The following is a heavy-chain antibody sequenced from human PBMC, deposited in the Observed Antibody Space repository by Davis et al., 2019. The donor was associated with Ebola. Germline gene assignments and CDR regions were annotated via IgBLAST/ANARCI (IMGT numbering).Heavy chain of an antibody. V-gene: IGHV4-34*01. CDR3: ARGRYYDTGRYYRGYYYFGMDV. J-gene: IGHJ6*02. CDR1: GESFSGFH. Sequence: PSETLSLTCAVYGESFSGFHRSWIRQPPGKGLEWIGEIRHSGSTNYNPSLKSRVTISMDTSKNQFSLRLSSVTAADTAVYYFARGRYYDTGRYYRGYYYFGMDVWGQGTTVTVSS. D-gene: IGHD3-22*01. CDR2: IRHSGST.